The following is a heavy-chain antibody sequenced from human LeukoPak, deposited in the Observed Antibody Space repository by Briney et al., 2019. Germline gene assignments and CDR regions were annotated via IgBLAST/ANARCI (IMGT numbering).Heavy chain of an antibody. CDR1: GGSISSSSYY. CDR2: IYYSGST. Sequence: PSETLSLTCTVSGGSISSSSYYWGWIRQPPGKGLEWIGSIYYSGSTYYNPSLKSRVTISVDTSKNQFSLKLSSVTAADTAVYYCARAPVTMASPVALDYWGQGTLVTVSS. V-gene: IGHV4-39*07. J-gene: IGHJ4*02. D-gene: IGHD3-10*01. CDR3: ARAPVTMASPVALDY.